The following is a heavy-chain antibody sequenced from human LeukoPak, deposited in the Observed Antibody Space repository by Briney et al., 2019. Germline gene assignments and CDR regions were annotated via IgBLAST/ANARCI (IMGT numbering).Heavy chain of an antibody. J-gene: IGHJ4*02. V-gene: IGHV6-1*01. CDR1: GDSISSNSAA. Sequence: SQTLSLTCAISGDSISSNSAAWRWIRQSPSRGLEWLARTYYRSKWYTEYAPTVKGRVTITPDTSRNQFSLQLTSVTPEDTAVYYCARDSSAVFDSWGPGTLVTVSS. D-gene: IGHD3-10*01. CDR2: TYYRSKWYT. CDR3: ARDSSAVFDS.